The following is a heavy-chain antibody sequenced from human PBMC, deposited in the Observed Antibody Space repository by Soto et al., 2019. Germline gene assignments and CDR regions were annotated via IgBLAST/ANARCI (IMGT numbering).Heavy chain of an antibody. CDR1: GGSISSSNW. J-gene: IGHJ6*02. CDR3: ARGNSSWPYYYYFGMDV. D-gene: IGHD6-13*01. Sequence: QVQLQESGPGLVKPSGTLSLTCAVSGGSISSSNWWSWVRQPPGKGLEWIGEIYHSGSTNYNPSPKSRVTISVDKSKNQFSLKLSSVTAADTAVYYCARGNSSWPYYYYFGMDVWGQGTTVTVSS. CDR2: IYHSGST. V-gene: IGHV4-4*02.